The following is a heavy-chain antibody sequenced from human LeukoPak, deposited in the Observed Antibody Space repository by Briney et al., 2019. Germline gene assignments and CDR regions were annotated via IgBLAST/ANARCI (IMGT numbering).Heavy chain of an antibody. Sequence: GGSLRLSCAASGFTFSSYAISWVRQAPGKGLEWVSVVSGSGLSTFYADSVKGRFTISRDNSKNTVYLHMNSLRAEDTAMYYCAKGGYYSGSGSHNYFDYWGQGTLVTVSS. V-gene: IGHV3-23*01. CDR2: VSGSGLST. CDR1: GFTFSSYA. D-gene: IGHD3-10*01. J-gene: IGHJ4*02. CDR3: AKGGYYSGSGSHNYFDY.